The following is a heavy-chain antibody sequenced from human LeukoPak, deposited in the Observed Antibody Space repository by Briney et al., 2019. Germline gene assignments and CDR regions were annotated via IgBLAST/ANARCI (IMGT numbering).Heavy chain of an antibody. J-gene: IGHJ4*02. V-gene: IGHV3-48*03. CDR3: ARDQEGVVDY. CDR1: GFTFSSYE. CDR2: ISSSGSTI. D-gene: IGHD3-10*01. Sequence: GGSLRLSCAASGFTFSSYEMNWVRQAPGKGLEWVSYISSSGSTIYYADSVKGRFTISRDNAKSSLYLQMNSLRAEDTAVYYCARDQEGVVDYWGQGTLVTVSS.